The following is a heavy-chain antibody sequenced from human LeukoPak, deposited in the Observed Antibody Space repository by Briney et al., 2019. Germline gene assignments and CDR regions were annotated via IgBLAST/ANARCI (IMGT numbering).Heavy chain of an antibody. CDR3: ARPSGYYDSSVAFDI. CDR2: INSDGSST. CDR1: GFTFSSYW. Sequence: GGSLRLSCAASGFTFSSYWMRWVRQAPGKGLVWVSRINSDGSSTSYADSVKGRFTISRDNAKNTLYLQMNSLRAEDTAVYYCARPSGYYDSSVAFDIWGQGTMVTVSS. V-gene: IGHV3-74*01. D-gene: IGHD3-22*01. J-gene: IGHJ3*02.